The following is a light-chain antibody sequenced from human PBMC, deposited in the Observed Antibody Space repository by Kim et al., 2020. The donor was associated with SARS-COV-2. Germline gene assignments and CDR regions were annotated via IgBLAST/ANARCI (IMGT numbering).Light chain of an antibody. CDR3: QQYGSSPYT. CDR1: QSVTTNS. V-gene: IGKV3-20*01. CDR2: GAS. Sequence: EIVLTQSPGTLSLSPGEGATLSCRASQSVTTNSLAWYQQNPGQAPRLLIYGASTRATGIPDRFSGSGSGTDFTLTINRLEPEDFAVYYCQQYGSSPYTFGLGTKVDIK. J-gene: IGKJ2*01.